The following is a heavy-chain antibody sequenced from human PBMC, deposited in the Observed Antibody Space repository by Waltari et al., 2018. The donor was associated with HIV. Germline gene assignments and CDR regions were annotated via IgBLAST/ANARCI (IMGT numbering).Heavy chain of an antibody. J-gene: IGHJ6*02. CDR2: ISHSGST. V-gene: IGHV4-34*01. Sequence: QVQLQQWGAGLLKPSETLSLTCAAFGGSFRGYHWPWIRQSPGKGLEWIGEISHSGSTTYSPSLKSRVTISVDTSKNQFSLRLSSVTAADTAVYYCASLGVNLETGFYYGRDVWGQGTTVIVSS. CDR3: ASLGVNLETGFYYGRDV. CDR1: GGSFRGYH. D-gene: IGHD3-9*01.